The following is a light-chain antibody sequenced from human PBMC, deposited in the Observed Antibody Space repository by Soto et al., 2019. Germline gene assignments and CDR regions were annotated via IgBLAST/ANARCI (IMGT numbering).Light chain of an antibody. V-gene: IGKV3-15*01. CDR2: DAS. CDR3: QQCRNWPLT. J-gene: IGKJ4*01. Sequence: EIVMTQSPATLSVSPGEGATLSCKASQNVYNNLAWYQQRPGQHPRLLIYDASTRATGISARFSGSGYGTEFTLTISSLQSEDFAVYFCQQCRNWPLTFGGGTKVDIK. CDR1: QNVYNN.